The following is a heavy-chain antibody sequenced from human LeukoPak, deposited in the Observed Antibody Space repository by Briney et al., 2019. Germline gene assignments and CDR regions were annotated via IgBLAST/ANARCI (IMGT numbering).Heavy chain of an antibody. Sequence: GASVKVSCKASGYTFTGYYMHWVRQAPGQGLEWTGWINPNSGGTNYAQKFQGRVTMTRDTSISTAYMELSRLRSDDTAVYYCARGVRYCSSTSCYFFFDYWGQGTLVTVSS. J-gene: IGHJ4*02. CDR1: GYTFTGYY. V-gene: IGHV1-2*02. CDR2: INPNSGGT. D-gene: IGHD2-2*01. CDR3: ARGVRYCSSTSCYFFFDY.